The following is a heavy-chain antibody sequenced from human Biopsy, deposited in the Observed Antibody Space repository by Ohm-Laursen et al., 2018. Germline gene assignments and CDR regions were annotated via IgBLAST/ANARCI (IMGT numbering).Heavy chain of an antibody. CDR1: GFSFRDYW. V-gene: IGHV3-7*01. J-gene: IGHJ6*02. Sequence: GSLRLSCTASGFSFRDYWMSWVRRAPGKGLEWVATIKEDGSEIKYVASVKGRFTISRDNTESSLYLQMNNLTAEDTAVYYCAKPTTRYGDYIHYFSYYGLDVWGQGTTVTVSS. CDR2: IKEDGSEI. CDR3: AKPTTRYGDYIHYFSYYGLDV. D-gene: IGHD4-17*01.